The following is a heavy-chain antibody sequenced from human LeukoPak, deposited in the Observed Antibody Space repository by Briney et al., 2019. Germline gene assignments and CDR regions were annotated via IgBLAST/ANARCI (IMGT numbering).Heavy chain of an antibody. J-gene: IGHJ4*02. V-gene: IGHV3-23*01. D-gene: IGHD4-23*01. CDR3: AKDLLRWSFDY. CDR1: GFTVINYV. Sequence: GGSLRLSCAASGFTVINYVMAWVRQAPGKGLEWVSAINGGNDATNYANSVKGRFTISRDNSKNTLYLQMNNLRAEDTAVYYCAKDLLRWSFDYWGQGSLVTVSS. CDR2: INGGNDAT.